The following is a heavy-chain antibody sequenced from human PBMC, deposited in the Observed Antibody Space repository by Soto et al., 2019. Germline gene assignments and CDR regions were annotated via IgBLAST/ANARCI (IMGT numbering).Heavy chain of an antibody. J-gene: IGHJ5*02. CDR3: AREENYDYVWGSYRSGWFDP. CDR1: GGTFSIYA. V-gene: IGHV1-69*13. Sequence: SVKVSCKASGGTFSIYAISWVLQSALQGLDWMGGIIPIFGTANYAQKFQGRVTITADESTSTAYMELSSLRSEDTAAYYCAREENYDYVWGSYRSGWFDPWGQGTLVTVSS. CDR2: IIPIFGTA. D-gene: IGHD3-16*02.